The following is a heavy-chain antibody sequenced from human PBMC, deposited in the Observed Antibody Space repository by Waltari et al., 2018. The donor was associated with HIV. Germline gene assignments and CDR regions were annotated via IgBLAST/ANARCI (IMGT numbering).Heavy chain of an antibody. V-gene: IGHV1-18*01. J-gene: IGHJ5*02. Sequence: QVQLEQSGTEVKKPGASVKVSCRASGYTCNNYGITWVRQAAGQGLEWMGWISDFKSNTNNAQNFQGRVTMTADTAPRTVYLELRSLKSDDTAVYFCGRDLFPRLQLRSDWIDPWGQGTLVIVSS. CDR3: GRDLFPRLQLRSDWIDP. CDR1: GYTCNNYG. CDR2: ISDFKSNT. D-gene: IGHD1-1*01.